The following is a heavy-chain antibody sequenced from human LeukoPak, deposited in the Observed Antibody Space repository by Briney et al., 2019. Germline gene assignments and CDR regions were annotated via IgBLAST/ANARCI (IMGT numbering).Heavy chain of an antibody. Sequence: GGSLRLSCAASGFTFSRYWMIWVRQAPGKGLEWVANIKEDGTVKYYVESVKGRFTISRDNAKNSLYLQMNSLRAEDTAVYYCAALITMFDYWGQGTLVTVSS. V-gene: IGHV3-7*02. D-gene: IGHD3-10*01. CDR1: GFTFSRYW. CDR2: IKEDGTVK. CDR3: AALITMFDY. J-gene: IGHJ4*02.